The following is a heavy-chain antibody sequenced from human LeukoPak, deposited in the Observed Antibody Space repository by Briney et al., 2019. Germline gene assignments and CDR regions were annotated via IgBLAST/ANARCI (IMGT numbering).Heavy chain of an antibody. CDR2: ISGSGGSA. CDR3: AKDQAYYYYGMDV. CDR1: GFTFSRYA. Sequence: GGSLRLSCAASGFTFSRYAMSWVRQAPGKGLEWVSGISGSGGSAHYADSVKGRFTISRDNSKNTLYLQMNSLRAEDTAVYYCAKDQAYYYYGMDVWGQGTTVTVSS. D-gene: IGHD2-21*01. V-gene: IGHV3-23*01. J-gene: IGHJ6*02.